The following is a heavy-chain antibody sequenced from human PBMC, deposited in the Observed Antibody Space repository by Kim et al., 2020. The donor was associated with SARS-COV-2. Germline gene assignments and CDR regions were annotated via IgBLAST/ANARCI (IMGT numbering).Heavy chain of an antibody. CDR1: GFSLSPSGMC. Sequence: SGPTLVNPTQPLTLTCTFSGFSLSPSGMCVSWIRQPPGKALEWLALIDWDDDKYYSTSLKTRLTISKDTSKNQVVLTMTNMDPVDTATYYCARIRGYGSMDYYYYYGMDVWGQGTTVTVSS. CDR3: ARIRGYGSMDYYYYYGMDV. D-gene: IGHD3-10*01. CDR2: IDWDDDK. J-gene: IGHJ6*02. V-gene: IGHV2-70*01.